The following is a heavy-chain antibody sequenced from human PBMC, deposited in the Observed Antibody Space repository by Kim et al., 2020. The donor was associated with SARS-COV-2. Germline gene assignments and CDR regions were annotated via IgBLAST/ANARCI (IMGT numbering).Heavy chain of an antibody. D-gene: IGHD1-26*01. CDR1: GFTFSSYG. V-gene: IGHV3-33*06. CDR2: IWYDGSNK. Sequence: GGSLRLSCAASGFTFSSYGMHWVRQAPGKGLEWVAVIWYDGSNKYYADSVKGRFTISRDNSKNTLYLQMNSLRAEDTAVYYCAKDAELGWAYYYGMDVWGQGTTVTVSS. J-gene: IGHJ6*02. CDR3: AKDAELGWAYYYGMDV.